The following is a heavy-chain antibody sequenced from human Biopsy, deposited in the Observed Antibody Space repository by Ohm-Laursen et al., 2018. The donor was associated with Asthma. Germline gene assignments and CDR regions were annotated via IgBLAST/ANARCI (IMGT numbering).Heavy chain of an antibody. Sequence: AASVKVSCKSLGGTFNTYAIGWARQAPGQGLEWMGGINSVFGTTTYPQKFQDRVTITADDSTSTVYMELSSLRSEDTAVYYCARKAGSCISRTCYSLDFWGQGTLVTVSS. V-gene: IGHV1-69*13. CDR1: GGTFNTYA. CDR2: INSVFGTT. D-gene: IGHD2-2*01. CDR3: ARKAGSCISRTCYSLDF. J-gene: IGHJ4*02.